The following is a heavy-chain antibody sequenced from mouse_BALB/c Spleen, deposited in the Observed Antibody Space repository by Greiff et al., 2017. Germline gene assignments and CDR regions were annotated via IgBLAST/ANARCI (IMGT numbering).Heavy chain of an antibody. CDR3: ARDLSYGYPYSYAMDY. J-gene: IGHJ4*01. D-gene: IGHD1-2*01. V-gene: IGHV5-17*02. Sequence: EVKLMESGGGLVQPGGSRKLSCAASGFTFSSFGMHWVRQAPEKGLEWVAYISSGSSTIYYADTVKGRFTISRDNPKNTLFLQMTSLRSEDTAMYYCARDLSYGYPYSYAMDYWGQGTSVTVSS. CDR2: ISSGSSTI. CDR1: GFTFSSFG.